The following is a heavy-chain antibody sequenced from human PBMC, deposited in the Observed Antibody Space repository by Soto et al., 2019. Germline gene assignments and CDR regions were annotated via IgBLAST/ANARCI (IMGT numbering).Heavy chain of an antibody. J-gene: IGHJ4*02. CDR2: IYPGDSDT. CDR1: GDSFTSYW. D-gene: IGHD3-9*01. CDR3: ARRPRLTAPFDY. V-gene: IGHV5-51*01. Sequence: PGESLKISCKGSGDSFTSYWIGWVRKMLGKGLEWMGIIYPGDSDTRYSPSFQGQVTISVDKSISTAYLQWSSLKASDTAMYYCARRPRLTAPFDYWGQGTLVTVSS.